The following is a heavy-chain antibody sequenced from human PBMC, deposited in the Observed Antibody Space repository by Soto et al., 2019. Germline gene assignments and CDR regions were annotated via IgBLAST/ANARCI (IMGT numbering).Heavy chain of an antibody. D-gene: IGHD3-10*01. V-gene: IGHV4-30-4*01. CDR1: GDSISSGDYY. Sequence: QVQLQESGPGLVKPSQTLSLTCSVSGDSISSGDYYWSWIRQPPGKGLERIGHIHYGGSTYYNPFMKSRVSMSVDTSKNQFSLKLSFVTAADTAVYYCARESGPGSYDWFDPWGQGTLVTVSS. CDR2: IHYGGST. CDR3: ARESGPGSYDWFDP. J-gene: IGHJ5*02.